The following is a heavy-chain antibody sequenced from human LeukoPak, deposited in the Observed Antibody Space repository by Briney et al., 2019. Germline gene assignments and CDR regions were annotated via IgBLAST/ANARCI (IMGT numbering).Heavy chain of an antibody. D-gene: IGHD6-19*01. CDR1: KFNFNSYG. J-gene: IGHJ4*02. Sequence: GGSLRLSCTTSKFNFNSYGMTWVRQAPGKGLEWVSSISGSGGSTQYAASVQGRFTISRDNSKNTLYLQMNSLRAEDTAVYYCASSQYSSGLKWGQGTLVTVSS. CDR3: ASSQYSSGLK. CDR2: ISGSGGST. V-gene: IGHV3-23*01.